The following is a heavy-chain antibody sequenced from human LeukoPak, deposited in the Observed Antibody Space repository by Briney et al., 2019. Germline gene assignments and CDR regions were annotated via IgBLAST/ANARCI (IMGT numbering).Heavy chain of an antibody. V-gene: IGHV3-7*01. D-gene: IGHD5/OR15-5a*01. J-gene: IGHJ4*02. CDR2: IKYDGSEE. CDR3: ARDVYRSFDY. Sequence: GGSLSLSCVASGFTFSSSWLSWVRQAPGKGLDWVANIKYDGSEEYYVDSVKGRFTISRDNAQNSLYLQMNNLRAEDTAVYYCARDVYRSFDYWGQGTLVTVSS. CDR1: GFTFSSSW.